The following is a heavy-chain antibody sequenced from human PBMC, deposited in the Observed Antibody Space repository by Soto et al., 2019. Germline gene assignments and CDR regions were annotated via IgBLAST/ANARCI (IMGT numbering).Heavy chain of an antibody. CDR1: GGTFSSYA. V-gene: IGHV1-69*01. J-gene: IGHJ6*02. CDR3: ARDRCSSTSCWNYGMDV. D-gene: IGHD2-2*01. CDR2: IIPIFGTA. Sequence: QVQLVQSGAEVKKPGSSVKVSCKASGGTFSSYAISWVRQAPGQGLEWMGGIIPIFGTANYAQKFQGRVTITADESTSTAYMELRSLRSEDTAVYYCARDRCSSTSCWNYGMDVWGQGTTVTVSS.